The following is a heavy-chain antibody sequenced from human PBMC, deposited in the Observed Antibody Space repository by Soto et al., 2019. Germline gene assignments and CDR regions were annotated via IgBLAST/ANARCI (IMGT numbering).Heavy chain of an antibody. CDR3: AREPPETPPDY. CDR1: GYTFSDYG. J-gene: IGHJ4*02. V-gene: IGHV1-18*01. CDR2: ISAKNGNT. Sequence: GASVKVSCKTSGYTFSDYGISWVRQAPGQGLEWMGWISAKNGNTNFAQKFRGRVTMITDTSTNTVYMELRNLRLDDTAVYYCAREPPETPPDYWGQGTLVTVPQ.